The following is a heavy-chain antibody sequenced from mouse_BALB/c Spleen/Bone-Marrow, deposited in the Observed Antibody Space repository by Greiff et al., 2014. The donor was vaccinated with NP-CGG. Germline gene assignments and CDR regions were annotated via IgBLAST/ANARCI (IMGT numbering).Heavy chain of an antibody. CDR2: INPSNGRA. J-gene: IGHJ3*01. CDR1: GYTFTSYW. Sequence: QVQLKESRAELVKPGASVNLSCKASGYTFTSYWVYWVKQRPGQGLEWIGEINPSNGRANYNEKFKNKATLTVDKSTSTAYMQVSSLTSEDSAVYYCARRDFRSWFAYWGQGTLVTVSA. CDR3: ARRDFRSWFAY. D-gene: IGHD2-14*01. V-gene: IGHV1S81*02.